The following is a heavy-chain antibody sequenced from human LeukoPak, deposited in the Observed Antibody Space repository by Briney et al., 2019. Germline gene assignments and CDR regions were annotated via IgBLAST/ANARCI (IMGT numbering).Heavy chain of an antibody. CDR3: ARAYYGGGGGAFDI. CDR2: IYYSGST. V-gene: IGHV4-59*08. J-gene: IGHJ3*02. Sequence: SETLSLTCTVSGGSISSYYWSWIRQPPGKGLEWIGYIYYSGSTNYNPSLKSRVTISVVTSKNQFSLKLSSVTAADTAVYYCARAYYGGGGGAFDIWGQGTMVTVSS. CDR1: GGSISSYY. D-gene: IGHD4-23*01.